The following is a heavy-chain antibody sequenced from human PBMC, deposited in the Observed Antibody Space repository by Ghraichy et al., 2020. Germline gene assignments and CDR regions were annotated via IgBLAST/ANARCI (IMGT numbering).Heavy chain of an antibody. V-gene: IGHV3-30*05. CDR2: ISYDGSNK. CDR1: GFTFSDYG. CDR3: AKDFTAIILVTGQLDY. Sequence: LSLTSAASGFTFSDYGMHWVRRAPGKGLEWLGVISYDGSNKYYTDSVEDRFSISRDNSRNTVYLQMNSLTSEDTAVYYCAKDFTAIILVTGQLDYWGQGALVTVSS. D-gene: IGHD5-18*01. J-gene: IGHJ4*02.